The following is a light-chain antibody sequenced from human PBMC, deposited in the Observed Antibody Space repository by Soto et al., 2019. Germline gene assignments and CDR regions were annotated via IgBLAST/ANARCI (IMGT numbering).Light chain of an antibody. J-gene: IGKJ4*01. CDR2: GAS. CDR1: HRVSSY. CDR3: QQYNNWPLT. Sequence: EIVMTQSPATLSVSPGERATLSCRASHRVSSYLAWYQQKPGQAPRLLIYGASTSATGIPARFSGSGSGTEFTLIISSLQSEDFAVYYCQQYNNWPLTFGAGTKV. V-gene: IGKV3-15*01.